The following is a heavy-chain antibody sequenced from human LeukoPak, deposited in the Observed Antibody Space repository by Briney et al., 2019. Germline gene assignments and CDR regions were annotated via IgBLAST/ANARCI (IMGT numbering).Heavy chain of an antibody. CDR1: GGSFSGYY. CDR3: ARALRRYYYDSSGRSYYYYGMDV. Sequence: SETLSLTCAVSGGSFSGYYWSWIRQPPGKGLEWIGEINHSGSTNYNPSLKSRVTISVDTSKNQFSLKLSSVTAADTAVYYCARALRRYYYDSSGRSYYYYGMDVWGQGTTVTVSS. V-gene: IGHV4-34*01. D-gene: IGHD3-22*01. CDR2: INHSGST. J-gene: IGHJ6*02.